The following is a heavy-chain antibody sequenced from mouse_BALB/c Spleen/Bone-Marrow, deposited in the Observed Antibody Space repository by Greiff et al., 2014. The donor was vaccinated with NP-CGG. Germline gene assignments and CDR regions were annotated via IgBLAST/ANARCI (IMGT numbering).Heavy chain of an antibody. V-gene: IGHV3-2*02. CDR1: GYSITSDSA. D-gene: IGHD2-1*01. CDR2: ISYSGST. Sequence: EVQLVESGPGLVKPSQSLPLTCTVTGYSITSDSAWNWIRQFPGNKLEWMAYISYSGSTTYNPSLKSRISITRDTSKNQFFLQLNSVTTEDTATYYCARRGYYGTFLFAYWGQGTLVTVSA. J-gene: IGHJ3*01. CDR3: ARRGYYGTFLFAY.